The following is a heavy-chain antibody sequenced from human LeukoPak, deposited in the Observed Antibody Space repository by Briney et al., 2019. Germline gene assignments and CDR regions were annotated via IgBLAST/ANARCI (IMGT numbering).Heavy chain of an antibody. CDR1: GFTLSDYY. V-gene: IGHV3-11*01. CDR3: ARRSDFIAY. J-gene: IGHJ4*02. Sequence: GGSLRLSCAASGFTLSDYYMSWIRQAPGKGLEWVSYSSSSGSTIYYADSVKGRFAISRDNAKNSLYLQMNSLSAEDTAVYYCARRSDFIAYWGQGTLVTVSS. D-gene: IGHD2-15*01. CDR2: SSSSGSTI.